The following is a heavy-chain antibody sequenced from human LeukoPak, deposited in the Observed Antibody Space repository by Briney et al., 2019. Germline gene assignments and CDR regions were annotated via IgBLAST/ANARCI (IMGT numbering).Heavy chain of an antibody. CDR2: IYYSGST. V-gene: IGHV4-59*11. CDR3: ASAPRDCSGGSCFDFDY. Sequence: SETLSLTCTVSGGSISSHYWSWIRQPPGKGLEWIGYIYYSGSTNYNPSLKSRVTISVDTSKNQFSLKLSSVTAADTAVYYCASAPRDCSGGSCFDFDYWGQGTLVTVSS. D-gene: IGHD2-15*01. J-gene: IGHJ4*02. CDR1: GGSISSHY.